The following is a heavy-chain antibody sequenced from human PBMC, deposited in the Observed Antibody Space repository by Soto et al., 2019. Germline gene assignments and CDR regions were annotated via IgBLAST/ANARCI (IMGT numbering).Heavy chain of an antibody. CDR1: GFTFTSSA. Sequence: GASVKVSCKASGFTFTSSAVQWVRQARGQRLEWIGWIVVGSGNTNYAQKFQERVTITRDMSTSTAYMELSSLRSEDTAVYYCAADPLTPPFYDLDAFDICGQGTMVTVSS. V-gene: IGHV1-58*01. CDR3: AADPLTPPFYDLDAFDI. J-gene: IGHJ3*02. D-gene: IGHD3-22*01. CDR2: IVVGSGNT.